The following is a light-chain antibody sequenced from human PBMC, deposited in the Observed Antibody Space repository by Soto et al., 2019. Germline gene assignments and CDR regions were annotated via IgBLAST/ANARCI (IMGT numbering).Light chain of an antibody. V-gene: IGLV2-11*01. CDR2: DVS. J-gene: IGLJ3*02. Sequence: QSALTQPRSVSGSPGQSVTISCTGTSSDVGGYNYVSWYQQHPGKAPKLVIYDVSKRPSGVPDRFSGSKSGNTASLTISGLQAEDEADYYCCSYAGTSLWVFGGGTTVTVL. CDR1: SSDVGGYNY. CDR3: CSYAGTSLWV.